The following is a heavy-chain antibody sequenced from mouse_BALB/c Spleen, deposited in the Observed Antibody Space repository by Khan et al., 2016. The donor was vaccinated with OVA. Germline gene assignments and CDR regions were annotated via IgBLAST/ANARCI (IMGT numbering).Heavy chain of an antibody. CDR3: ARDYYGSSYFDY. D-gene: IGHD1-1*01. J-gene: IGHJ2*01. Sequence: EVQLQESGPGLVKPSQSLSLSCTVTGYSITSDYAWNWIRQFPGNKLEWMGYINYSGSTSYNPSLKSRISITRDTSKNQFFLQLNSVTTEDTATYDCARDYYGSSYFDYWGQGTTLTVSS. V-gene: IGHV3-2*02. CDR1: GYSITSDYA. CDR2: INYSGST.